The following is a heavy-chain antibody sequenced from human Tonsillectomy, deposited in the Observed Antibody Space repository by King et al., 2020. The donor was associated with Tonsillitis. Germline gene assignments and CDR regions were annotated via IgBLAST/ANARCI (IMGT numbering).Heavy chain of an antibody. CDR2: IIPILGKA. J-gene: IGHJ4*02. CDR1: GGTFSRNS. Sequence: VQLVESGAEVKKPGSSVKVSCKASGGTFSRNSINWVRQAPGQGLEWMGGIIPILGKANYRQKFQGRVTLSADESTSTVYMELSSLRSEDTAVYYCARDYSDYDSPSFGDWGQGTLVTVSS. D-gene: IGHD5-12*01. V-gene: IGHV1-69*01. CDR3: ARDYSDYDSPSFGD.